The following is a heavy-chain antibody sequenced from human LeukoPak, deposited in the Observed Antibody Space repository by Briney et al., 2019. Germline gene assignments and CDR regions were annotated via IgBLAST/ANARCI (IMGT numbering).Heavy chain of an antibody. J-gene: IGHJ4*02. CDR1: GGSMSSYY. CDR2: IYYSGST. D-gene: IGHD3-16*01. CDR3: ARGRYGWLPFDY. Sequence: SETLSLTWTVSGGSMSSYYWSWIRQPPGKGLEWIGYIYYSGSTNYNPSLKSRVTISVDTSKNQFTLNLSSVTAADTAVYYCARGRYGWLPFDYWGQGTLVTVSS. V-gene: IGHV4-59*01.